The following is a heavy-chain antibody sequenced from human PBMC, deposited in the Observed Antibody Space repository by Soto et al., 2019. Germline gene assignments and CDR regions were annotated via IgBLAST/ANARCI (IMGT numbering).Heavy chain of an antibody. J-gene: IGHJ5*02. CDR1: GYSISSGYC. Sequence: PSETLSLTCAVSGYSISSGYCCGWLRQPPGKGLEWIGSIYHGRGTYYNPSLNSRVTLSIDMTNNHVSLILNSVTAADTAVYYCARVGPWVPYYYDSSPYTFDNCFDPWGQGTLVTVSS. V-gene: IGHV4-38-2*01. D-gene: IGHD3-22*01. CDR3: ARVGPWVPYYYDSSPYTFDNCFDP. CDR2: IYHGRGT.